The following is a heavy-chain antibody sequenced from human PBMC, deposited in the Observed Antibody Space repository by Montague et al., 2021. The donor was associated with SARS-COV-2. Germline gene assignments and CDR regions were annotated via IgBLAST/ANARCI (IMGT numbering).Heavy chain of an antibody. CDR3: ASGDDNGGGYFDV. V-gene: IGHV4-34*01. J-gene: IGHJ6*02. D-gene: IGHD5-12*01. CDR2: INHSGTT. Sequence: SETLSLTCAVFGGSFSDFYWSWIRQPPGEGLEWIGEINHSGTTYYNPSLKSRVTISVDTSKNQFSLKLNSVTAADAAVYYCASGDDNGGGYFDVWGQGTTVTVSS. CDR1: GGSFSDFY.